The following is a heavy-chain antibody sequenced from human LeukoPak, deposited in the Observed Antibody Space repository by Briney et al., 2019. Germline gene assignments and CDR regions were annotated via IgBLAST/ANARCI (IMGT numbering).Heavy chain of an antibody. Sequence: GGSLRLSCAASGFTFSSYSMNWVRQAPGKGLEWVSYISSSSSTIYYADSVKGRFTISRDNAKNSLYLQMNSLRAEDTAVYYCASDYYDSSGYYYRGRGNWFDPWGQGTLVTVSS. V-gene: IGHV3-48*04. J-gene: IGHJ5*02. D-gene: IGHD3-22*01. CDR1: GFTFSSYS. CDR3: ASDYYDSSGYYYRGRGNWFDP. CDR2: ISSSSSTI.